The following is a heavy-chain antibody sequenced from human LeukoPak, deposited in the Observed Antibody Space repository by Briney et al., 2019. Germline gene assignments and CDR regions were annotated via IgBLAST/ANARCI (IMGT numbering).Heavy chain of an antibody. V-gene: IGHV6-1*01. CDR2: TYYRSKWYN. CDR1: GDSVSSNSAA. CDR3: AREGVAVAGSSWFDP. J-gene: IGHJ5*02. D-gene: IGHD6-19*01. Sequence: SQTLSLTCAISGDSVSSNSAAWNWTRQSPSRGLEWLGRTYYRSKWYNDYAVSVKSRITINPDTPKNQFSLQLNSVTPEDTAVYYCAREGVAVAGSSWFDPWGQGTLVTVSS.